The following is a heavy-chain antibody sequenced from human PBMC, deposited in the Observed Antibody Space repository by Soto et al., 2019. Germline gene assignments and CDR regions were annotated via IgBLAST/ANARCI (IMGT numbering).Heavy chain of an antibody. CDR1: GGSISSGGYS. V-gene: IGHV4-30-2*01. J-gene: IGHJ3*02. CDR2: IYHSGST. D-gene: IGHD3-22*01. Sequence: QLQLQESGSGLVKPSQTLSLTCAVSGGSISSGGYSWSWIRQPPGKGLEWIGYIYHSGSTYYNPALKSRVTISVDRSKNQFPLKRSSVTAADTAVYYCARGFTYHDSSGYYWWDAFDIWGQGTMVTVSS. CDR3: ARGFTYHDSSGYYWWDAFDI.